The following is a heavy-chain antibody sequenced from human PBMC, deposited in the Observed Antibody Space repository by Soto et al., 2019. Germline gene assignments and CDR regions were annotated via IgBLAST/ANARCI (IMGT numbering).Heavy chain of an antibody. CDR3: ARDRGDSRSSGYVQDGYYYGMDV. D-gene: IGHD6-13*01. Sequence: QVQLVESGGGVVQPGRSLRLSCAASGFTFSSYAMHWVRQAPGKGLEWVAVISYDGSNKDYADSVKGRFTISRDNSKNTLYLPMNSLRAEDTAVYYGARDRGDSRSSGYVQDGYYYGMDVWGQGTTVTVSS. J-gene: IGHJ6*02. V-gene: IGHV3-30-3*01. CDR2: ISYDGSNK. CDR1: GFTFSSYA.